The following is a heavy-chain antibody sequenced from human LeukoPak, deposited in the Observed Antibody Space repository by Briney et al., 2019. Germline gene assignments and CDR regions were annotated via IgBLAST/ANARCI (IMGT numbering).Heavy chain of an antibody. V-gene: IGHV4-59*08. Sequence: PSETLSLTCTVSGGSISSYYWSWIRQPPGKGLEWIGYIYYSGSTNYNPSLKSRVTISVDMSKNQFSLKLSSVTAADTAVYYCARQTYSNNYYDSSGYHPGYFQHWGQGTLVTVSS. CDR3: ARQTYSNNYYDSSGYHPGYFQH. CDR2: IYYSGST. J-gene: IGHJ1*01. D-gene: IGHD3-22*01. CDR1: GGSISSYY.